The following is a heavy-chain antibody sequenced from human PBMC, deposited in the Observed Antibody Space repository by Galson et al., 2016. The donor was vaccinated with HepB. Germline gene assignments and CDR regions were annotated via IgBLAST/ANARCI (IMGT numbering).Heavy chain of an antibody. Sequence: SVKVSCKASGYTFTGYYLHWVRQAPGQGLEWMGWINPNSGGTKYAQKFQGWVTMTRDTSISTAYMELSRLTSDDTAVYYCARDSMYYYDNSVGENWFDPWGQGTLVTVSS. CDR1: GYTFTGYY. CDR3: ARDSMYYYDNSVGENWFDP. D-gene: IGHD3-22*01. CDR2: INPNSGGT. V-gene: IGHV1-2*04. J-gene: IGHJ5*02.